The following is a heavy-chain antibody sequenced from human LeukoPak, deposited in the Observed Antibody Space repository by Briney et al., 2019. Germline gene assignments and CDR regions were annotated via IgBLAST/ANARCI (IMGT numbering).Heavy chain of an antibody. CDR1: GDSITSYY. Sequence: PSETLSPTCTVSGDSITSYYWSWIRQPPGKGPEWIGYIYYIGSTNYNPSLNSRVTISIDTSKNQFSLKLRSVTAADTAVYYCARIEMATTQDYYYYMDVWGKGTTVTVSS. J-gene: IGHJ6*03. D-gene: IGHD5-24*01. V-gene: IGHV4-59*08. CDR3: ARIEMATTQDYYYYMDV. CDR2: IYYIGST.